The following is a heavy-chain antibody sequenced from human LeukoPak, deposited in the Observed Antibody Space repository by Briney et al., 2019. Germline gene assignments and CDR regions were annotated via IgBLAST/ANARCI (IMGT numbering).Heavy chain of an antibody. Sequence: SSVKVSCKASGSTFSSYAISWVRQAPGQGLEWMGGIIPIFGTANYAQKFQGRVTITADESTSTAYMELSSLRSEDTAVYYCARVSGYYNVDYWGQGTLVTVSS. D-gene: IGHD3-9*01. CDR2: IIPIFGTA. CDR1: GSTFSSYA. CDR3: ARVSGYYNVDY. V-gene: IGHV1-69*01. J-gene: IGHJ4*02.